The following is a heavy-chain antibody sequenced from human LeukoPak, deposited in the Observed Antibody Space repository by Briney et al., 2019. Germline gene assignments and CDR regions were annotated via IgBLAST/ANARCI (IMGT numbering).Heavy chain of an antibody. J-gene: IGHJ3*02. D-gene: IGHD1-26*01. V-gene: IGHV3-23*01. CDR1: GFTLSSYE. CDR2: IEYSGGSA. CDR3: AKDSGSYFGPNDAFDI. Sequence: GGSLRLSCIVSGFTLSSYEMSWIRQAPGKGLEWVASIEYSGGSAYYADSVKGRFTISRDNSKNTLYLQMNSLRAEDTAVYYCAKDSGSYFGPNDAFDIWGQGAMVTVSS.